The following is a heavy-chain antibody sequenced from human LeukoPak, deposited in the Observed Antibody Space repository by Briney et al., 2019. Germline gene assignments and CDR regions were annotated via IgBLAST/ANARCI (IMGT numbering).Heavy chain of an antibody. Sequence: GGSLRLSCAASGFTFSSYGMHWVRQAPGKGLEWVAFIRYDGSNKYYADSVKGRFTISRDNSKNTLYLQMNSLRAEDTAVYYCAKEGTRPMYYYDSSGYCDYWGQGTLVTVSS. D-gene: IGHD3-22*01. CDR3: AKEGTRPMYYYDSSGYCDY. CDR1: GFTFSSYG. J-gene: IGHJ4*02. CDR2: IRYDGSNK. V-gene: IGHV3-30*02.